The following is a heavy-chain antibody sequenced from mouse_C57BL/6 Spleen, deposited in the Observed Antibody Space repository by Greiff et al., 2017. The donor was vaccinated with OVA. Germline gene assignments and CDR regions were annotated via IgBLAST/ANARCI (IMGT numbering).Heavy chain of an antibody. Sequence: VQLQQSGAELVKPGASVTISCQASCYAFSSYWMNWVKQRPGKGLEWIGQIYPGDGDTNYNGKFKGKATLTADKSSSTAYMQLSSLTSEDSAVYFCARSDSSWYFDVWGTGTTVTVSS. V-gene: IGHV1-80*01. J-gene: IGHJ1*03. CDR3: ARSDSSWYFDV. D-gene: IGHD1-1*01. CDR2: IYPGDGDT. CDR1: CYAFSSYW.